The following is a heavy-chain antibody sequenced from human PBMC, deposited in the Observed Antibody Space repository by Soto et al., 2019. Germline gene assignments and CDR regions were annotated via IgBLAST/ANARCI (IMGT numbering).Heavy chain of an antibody. J-gene: IGHJ3*02. V-gene: IGHV3-9*01. CDR1: GFTFDDYA. CDR3: AKADIVVVEGAFDI. CDR2: ISWNSGSI. D-gene: IGHD2-15*01. Sequence: GGSLRLSCAASGFTFDDYAMHWVRQAPGKGLEWVSGISWNSGSIGYADSVKGRFTISRDNAKNSLYLQMNSLRAEDTALYYCAKADIVVVEGAFDIWGQGTMVTVSS.